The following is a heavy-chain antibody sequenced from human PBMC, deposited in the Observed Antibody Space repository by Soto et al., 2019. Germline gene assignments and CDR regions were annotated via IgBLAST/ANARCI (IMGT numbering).Heavy chain of an antibody. J-gene: IGHJ4*02. D-gene: IGHD6-19*01. V-gene: IGHV1-18*01. CDR3: ASGAVAGTQALDY. Sequence: GASVKVSCKASGYTFTSYGISWVRQAPGQGLEWMGWISAYNGNTNYAQKPQGRVTVTSDTSTSTAYMELRSLRSDDTAVYYCASGAVAGTQALDYWGQGTLVTVPQ. CDR2: ISAYNGNT. CDR1: GYTFTSYG.